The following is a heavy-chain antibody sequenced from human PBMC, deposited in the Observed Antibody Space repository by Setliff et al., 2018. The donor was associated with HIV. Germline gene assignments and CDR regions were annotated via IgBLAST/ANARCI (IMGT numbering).Heavy chain of an antibody. D-gene: IGHD6-19*01. CDR1: GFSFSTYS. V-gene: IGHV3-23*01. Sequence: PGGSLRLSCVASGFSFSTYSMSWVRQGPGKGLEWVSGLSATGVTTHYADSVKGRSTISRDNSKDTLYLQMNSLRAEDTAVYYCAKGQQWLVAGPRDGMDVWGQGTTVTVSS. CDR3: AKGQQWLVAGPRDGMDV. J-gene: IGHJ6*02. CDR2: LSATGVTT.